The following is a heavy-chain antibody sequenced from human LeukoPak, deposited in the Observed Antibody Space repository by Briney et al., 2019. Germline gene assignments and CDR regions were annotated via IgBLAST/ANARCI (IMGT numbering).Heavy chain of an antibody. CDR2: VSGSGVST. CDR3: AKSMGELSPDDAFDI. D-gene: IGHD3-16*01. CDR1: AFTFSNYA. Sequence: PGGSPRLSCAASAFTFSNYAMTWVRQGPGKGLERVSGVSGSGVSTYYADSVKGRFTISRDNSKNTLYLQMNSLRAEDTAVYYCAKSMGELSPDDAFDIWGQGTMVTVSS. J-gene: IGHJ3*02. V-gene: IGHV3-23*01.